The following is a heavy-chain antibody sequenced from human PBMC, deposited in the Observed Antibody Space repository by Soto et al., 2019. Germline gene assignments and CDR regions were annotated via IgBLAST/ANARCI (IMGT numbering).Heavy chain of an antibody. Sequence: ASVKVSCKASGFTFTTSAVQWVRQARGQRLEWIGWIVVGSGNTNYAQKFQERVTITSDTSTITAYMELSSLKSEDTAVYYCGAPFYDYWSGNAPMDVWGQGTTVTVSS. D-gene: IGHD3-3*01. CDR2: IVVGSGNT. V-gene: IGHV1-58*01. J-gene: IGHJ6*02. CDR3: GAPFYDYWSGNAPMDV. CDR1: GFTFTTSA.